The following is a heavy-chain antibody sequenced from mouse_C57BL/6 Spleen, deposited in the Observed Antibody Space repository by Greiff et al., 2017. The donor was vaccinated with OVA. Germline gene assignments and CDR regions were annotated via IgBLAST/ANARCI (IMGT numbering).Heavy chain of an antibody. Sequence: EVQVVESGEGLVKPGGSLKLSCAASGFTFSSYAMSWVRQTPEKRLEWVAYISSGGDYIYYADTVKGRFTISRDNARNTLYLQMSSLKSEDTAMYYCTRLGNYYDYDEYYFDYWGQGTTLTVSS. V-gene: IGHV5-9-1*02. CDR2: ISSGGDYI. CDR1: GFTFSSYA. D-gene: IGHD2-4*01. J-gene: IGHJ2*01. CDR3: TRLGNYYDYDEYYFDY.